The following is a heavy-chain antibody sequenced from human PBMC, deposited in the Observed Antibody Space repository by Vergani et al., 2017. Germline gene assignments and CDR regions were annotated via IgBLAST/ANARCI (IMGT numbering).Heavy chain of an antibody. CDR2: IIPIFGTA. V-gene: IGHV1-69*13. CDR3: ARGADRYCSGSSCYLYWYFDL. Sequence: QVQLVQSGAEVKKPGSSVKVSCKASGGTFSSYAISWVRQAPGQGLEWMGRIIPIFGTANYAQKLQGRVTITADESTSTAYMELSSLRSEDTAVYYCARGADRYCSGSSCYLYWYFDLWGRGTLVTVSS. J-gene: IGHJ2*01. CDR1: GGTFSSYA. D-gene: IGHD2-15*01.